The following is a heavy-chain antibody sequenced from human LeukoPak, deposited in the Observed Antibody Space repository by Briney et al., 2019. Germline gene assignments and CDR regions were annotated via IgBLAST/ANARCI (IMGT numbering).Heavy chain of an antibody. CDR2: INHSGST. D-gene: IGHD6-13*01. Sequence: SETLSLTCAVYGGSFSGYYWSWIRQPPGKGLEWIGEINHSGSTNYNPSLKSRVTISVDTSKNQFSLKLSSVTAADTAVYYCARRMIAAADWGQGTLVTVSS. CDR3: ARRMIAAAD. V-gene: IGHV4-34*01. CDR1: GGSFSGYY. J-gene: IGHJ4*02.